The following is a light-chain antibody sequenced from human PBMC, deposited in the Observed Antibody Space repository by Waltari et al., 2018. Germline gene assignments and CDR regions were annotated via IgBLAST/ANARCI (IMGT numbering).Light chain of an antibody. CDR3: SSYTSSSTFYV. CDR2: EVS. CDR1: SSDVGGYNY. V-gene: IGLV2-14*01. J-gene: IGLJ1*01. Sequence: QSALTQPASVSGSPGQSITISCTGTSSDVGGYNYVSWYQQHPGKAPKPMIYEVSNRPPGVSNRFSGSKSGNTASLTITGLQAEDEADYYCSSYTSSSTFYVFGTGTKVTVL.